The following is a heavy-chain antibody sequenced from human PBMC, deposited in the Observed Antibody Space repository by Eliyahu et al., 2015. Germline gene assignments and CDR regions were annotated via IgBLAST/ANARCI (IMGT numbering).Heavy chain of an antibody. Sequence: QVQLQQWGAGLLKPSETLSLTXXVYGGSFSGXYWSWIRQPPGKGLEWIGEINHSGSTNYNPSLKSRVTISVDTSKNQFSLKLSSVTAADTAVYYCARGSGGPDYWGQGTLVTVSS. CDR3: ARGSGGPDY. CDR1: GGSFSGXY. J-gene: IGHJ4*02. CDR2: INHSGST. D-gene: IGHD2-15*01. V-gene: IGHV4-34*01.